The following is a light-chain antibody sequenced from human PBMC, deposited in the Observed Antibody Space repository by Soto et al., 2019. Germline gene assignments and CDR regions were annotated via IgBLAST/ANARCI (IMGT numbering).Light chain of an antibody. CDR2: AAS. J-gene: IGKJ4*01. V-gene: IGKV1-39*01. Sequence: EIHITQSPSSLSSSVVDRVTVTCLASQSISSYLNWYQQKPGKAPKLLIYAASSLQSGVPSRFSGSGSGTDFTLTISSLQPEDFATYYCQQSYSTPPTFGGGTKVDIK. CDR3: QQSYSTPPT. CDR1: QSISSY.